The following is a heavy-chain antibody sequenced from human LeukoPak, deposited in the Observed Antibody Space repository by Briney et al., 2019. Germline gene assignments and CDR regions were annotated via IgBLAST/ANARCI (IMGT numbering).Heavy chain of an antibody. J-gene: IGHJ3*02. D-gene: IGHD7-27*01. CDR3: ARVWGNDAFDI. CDR2: IYTSGST. Sequence: SETLSLTCTVSGGSISSGSYYWSWIRQPAGKGLEWIGRIYTSGSTNYNPSLKSRVTISVDTSKNQFSLKLSSVTAADTAVYYCARVWGNDAFDIWAKGQWSPSLQ. CDR1: GGSISSGSYY. V-gene: IGHV4-61*02.